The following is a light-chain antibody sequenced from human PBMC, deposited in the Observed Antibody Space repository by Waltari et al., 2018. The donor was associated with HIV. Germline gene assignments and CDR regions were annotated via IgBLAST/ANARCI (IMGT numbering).Light chain of an antibody. V-gene: IGKV3-20*01. CDR1: QSVSSNY. CDR2: GAS. CDR3: QQYGSPALT. Sequence: EIVLTQSPGTLSLSPGERATLSCRASQSVSSNYLVWYQQKSGQAPRLLIYGASSRATGIPDRFSGSGSGTDFTLTISRLEPEDFAVYYCQQYGSPALTFGGGTKVEIK. J-gene: IGKJ4*01.